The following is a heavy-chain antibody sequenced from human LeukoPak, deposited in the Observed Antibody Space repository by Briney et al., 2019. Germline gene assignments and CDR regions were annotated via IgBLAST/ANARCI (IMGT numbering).Heavy chain of an antibody. J-gene: IGHJ4*02. CDR2: ISYDGSNK. D-gene: IGHD2-2*01. CDR1: GFTFSTYA. V-gene: IGHV3-30-3*01. Sequence: GGSLRLSCAASGFTFSTYAMHWVRQAPGKGLEWVAVISYDGSNKYYADPVKGRFTISRDNSRNTLYLQMNSLRAEDTAVYYCARTPQYCSSTSCYVFNYWGQGTLVSVSS. CDR3: ARTPQYCSSTSCYVFNY.